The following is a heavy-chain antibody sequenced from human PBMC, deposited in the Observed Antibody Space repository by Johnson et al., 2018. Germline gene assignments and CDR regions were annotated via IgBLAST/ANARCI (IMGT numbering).Heavy chain of an antibody. Sequence: QVQLQESGPGLVQPSETXSLTCTVSSGSISGRTSYWAWVRQPPGQGLEWIGSIHYRWSTYDNPSLGRRFTISVTPSNNQFPLSLTSVTAADPGVFSCAVHSSREIFLDSPSRPFDIWGQGTMVTVSS. V-gene: IGHV4-39*01. J-gene: IGHJ3*02. CDR2: IHYRWST. CDR3: AVHSSREIFLDSPSRPFDI. D-gene: IGHD3/OR15-3a*01. CDR1: SGSISGRTSY.